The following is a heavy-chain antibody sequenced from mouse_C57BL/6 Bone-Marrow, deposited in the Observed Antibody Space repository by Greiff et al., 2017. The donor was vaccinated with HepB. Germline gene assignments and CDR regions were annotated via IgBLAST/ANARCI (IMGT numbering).Heavy chain of an antibody. CDR2: IDPSDSYT. CDR1: GYTFTSYW. Sequence: QVQLQQSGAELVMPGASVKLSCKASGYTFTSYWMHWVKQRPGQGLEWIGEIDPSDSYTNYNQKFKGKSTLTVDKSSSTAYMQLSSLTSEDSAVYYCARSGFPDDWGQGTTLTVSS. J-gene: IGHJ2*01. V-gene: IGHV1-69*01. CDR3: ARSGFPDD.